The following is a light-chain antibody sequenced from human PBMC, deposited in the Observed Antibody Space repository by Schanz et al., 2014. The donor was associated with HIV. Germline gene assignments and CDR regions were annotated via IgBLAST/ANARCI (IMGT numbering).Light chain of an antibody. Sequence: QSVLTQPPSVSGAPGQTVTISCTGSSSNIGAGYDVHWYQQLPGTAPKLLIYGNSNRPSGVPDRFSGSKSGTSASLAISGLRFEDEADYYCAAWDDSLNVWVFGGGTKLTVL. J-gene: IGLJ3*02. V-gene: IGLV1-40*01. CDR1: SSNIGAGYD. CDR2: GNS. CDR3: AAWDDSLNVWV.